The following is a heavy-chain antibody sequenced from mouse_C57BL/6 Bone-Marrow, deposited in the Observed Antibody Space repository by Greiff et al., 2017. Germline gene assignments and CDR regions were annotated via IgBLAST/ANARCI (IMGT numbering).Heavy chain of an antibody. D-gene: IGHD1-1*01. CDR1: GFTFSSYG. CDR3: ARQRGETVVGYFDY. J-gene: IGHJ2*01. Sequence: EVHLVEPGGDLVKPGGSLKLSCAASGFTFSSYGMSWVRQTPDKRLEWVATISSGGSYTYYPDSVKGSYTISRDNAKNTLNLHMSSRKSEDAALYVCARQRGETVVGYFDYWGQGTTLTVSS. V-gene: IGHV5-6*01. CDR2: ISSGGSYT.